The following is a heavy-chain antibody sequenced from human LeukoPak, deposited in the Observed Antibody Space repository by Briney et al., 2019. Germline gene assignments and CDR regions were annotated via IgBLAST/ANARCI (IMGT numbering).Heavy chain of an antibody. J-gene: IGHJ5*02. CDR1: GGSISSYY. CDR3: ARRAPDYGPPNWFDP. Sequence: PSETLSLTCTVSGGSISSYYWSWIRQPPGKGLEWIGYIYYSGSTNYNPSLKSRVTISVDTSKNQFSLKLSSVTAADTAVYYCARRAPDYGPPNWFDPWGQGTLVTASS. D-gene: IGHD3-16*01. CDR2: IYYSGST. V-gene: IGHV4-59*01.